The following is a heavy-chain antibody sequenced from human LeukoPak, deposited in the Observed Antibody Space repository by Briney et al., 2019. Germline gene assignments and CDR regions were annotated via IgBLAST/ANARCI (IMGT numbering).Heavy chain of an antibody. Sequence: ASVKVSCKASGYTFTGYYIHWVRQAPGQGREWMGWINPNSGGTNNAQMFQGRVTMTRDTSITTADMELSSLRSDDTAVYYCARDHDSWSGLYAFDIWGQGTVVIVSS. CDR2: INPNSGGT. V-gene: IGHV1-2*02. CDR1: GYTFTGYY. CDR3: ARDHDSWSGLYAFDI. J-gene: IGHJ3*02. D-gene: IGHD3-3*01.